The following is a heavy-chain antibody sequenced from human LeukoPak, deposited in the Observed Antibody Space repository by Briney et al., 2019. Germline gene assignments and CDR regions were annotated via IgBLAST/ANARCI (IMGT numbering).Heavy chain of an antibody. J-gene: IGHJ4*02. CDR1: GYRFTNYW. CDR3: ATAVVTDPYFDS. V-gene: IGHV5-51*01. D-gene: IGHD4-23*01. Sequence: PGESLKISCKGSGYRFTNYWIGWVRQMPGKGLEWMGIIYPGDSDTRYSPSFQGQVTISADKSVSTAYLQWSSLKAPDTAMYYCATAVVTDPYFDSWGQGTLVTVSS. CDR2: IYPGDSDT.